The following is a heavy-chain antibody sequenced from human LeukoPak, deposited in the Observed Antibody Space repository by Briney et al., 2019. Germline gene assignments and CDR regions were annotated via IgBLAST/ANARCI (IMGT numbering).Heavy chain of an antibody. Sequence: SQTLSLTCTVSGASINSVGYYWSWISQLPGKGLEWIGFISYTGDTYYNPSLKSRVVISRDTSKNQFSLSLSSVTAADTAIFYCARGDYWGQGILVTVSS. CDR3: ARGDY. J-gene: IGHJ4*02. CDR2: ISYTGDT. CDR1: GASINSVGYY. V-gene: IGHV4-31*03.